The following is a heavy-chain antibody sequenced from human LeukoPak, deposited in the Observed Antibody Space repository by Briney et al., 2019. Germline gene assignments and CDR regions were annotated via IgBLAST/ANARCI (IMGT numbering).Heavy chain of an antibody. CDR1: EFTFSDYA. D-gene: IGHD5-24*01. J-gene: IGHJ3*02. V-gene: IGHV3-30-3*01. CDR3: AICGRDGYNWGAFDI. CDR2: ISYDGSNK. Sequence: GGSLRLSCGASEFTFSDYAMHWVRQAPGKGLEWVAVISYDGSNKYYADSVKGRFTISRDNAKNSLYLQMNSLRAEDTAVYYCAICGRDGYNWGAFDIWGQGTMVTVSS.